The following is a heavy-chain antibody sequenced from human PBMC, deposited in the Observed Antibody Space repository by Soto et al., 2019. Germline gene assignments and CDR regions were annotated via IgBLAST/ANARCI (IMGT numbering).Heavy chain of an antibody. CDR1: DDSFRGAEYY. CDR3: ARGPAYIDGWRTFDL. Sequence: SETLSLTCTVSDDSFRGAEYYWSWIRQPLGKGPEWIGYTYYNGDTKYNPALRSRVAMSEDTSKNQFSLRLSSVTAADTAVYFCARGPAYIDGWRTFDLWGRGILVTVSS. CDR2: TYYNGDT. V-gene: IGHV4-61*08. J-gene: IGHJ4*02. D-gene: IGHD6-19*01.